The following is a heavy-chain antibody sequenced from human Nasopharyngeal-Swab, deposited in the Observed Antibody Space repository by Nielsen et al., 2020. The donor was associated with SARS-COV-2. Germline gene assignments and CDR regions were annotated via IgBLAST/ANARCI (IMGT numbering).Heavy chain of an antibody. Sequence: GGSLRLSCAASGFTFSSYSMNWVRQAPGKGLEWVSYISSSSSTIYYADSVKGRFTISRGNAKNSLYLQMNSLRAEDTAVYYCARDTTYDFWSGYSKSFDYWGQGTLVTVSS. J-gene: IGHJ4*02. V-gene: IGHV3-48*01. CDR3: ARDTTYDFWSGYSKSFDY. CDR2: ISSSSSTI. CDR1: GFTFSSYS. D-gene: IGHD3-3*01.